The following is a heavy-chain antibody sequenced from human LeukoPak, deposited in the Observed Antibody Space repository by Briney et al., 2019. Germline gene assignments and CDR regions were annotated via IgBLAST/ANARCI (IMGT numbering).Heavy chain of an antibody. Sequence: SETLSLTCAVYGGSFSGYYWSWIRQPPGKGLEWIGEINHSGSTNYNPSLKSRVTISVDTSKNQFSLKLSSVTAADTAVYYCARGRAVRGVMAYWGQGTLVTVSS. D-gene: IGHD3-10*01. CDR2: INHSGST. J-gene: IGHJ4*02. CDR3: ARGRAVRGVMAY. V-gene: IGHV4-34*01. CDR1: GGSFSGYY.